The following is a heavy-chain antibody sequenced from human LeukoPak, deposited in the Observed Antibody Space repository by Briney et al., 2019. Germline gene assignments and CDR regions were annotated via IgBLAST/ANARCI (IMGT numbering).Heavy chain of an antibody. V-gene: IGHV4-38-2*02. CDR1: GYSISSGYY. D-gene: IGHD6-19*01. Sequence: PSETLSLTCTVSGYSISSGYYWGWIRQPPGKGLEWIANIYHSGSTYYNPSLKSRVTISVDTSKNQFSLKLSSVTAADTAVYYCARSSRYSSGWYYFDYWGQGTLVTVSS. J-gene: IGHJ4*02. CDR3: ARSSRYSSGWYYFDY. CDR2: IYHSGST.